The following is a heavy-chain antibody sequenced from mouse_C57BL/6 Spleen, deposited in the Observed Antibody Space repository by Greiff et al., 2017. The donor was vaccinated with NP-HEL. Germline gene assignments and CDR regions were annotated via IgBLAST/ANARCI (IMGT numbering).Heavy chain of an antibody. CDR2: INPSTGGT. V-gene: IGHV1-42*01. J-gene: IGHJ4*01. CDR1: GYSFTGYY. CDR3: AREDRGDYYAMDY. Sequence: VQLQQSGPELVKPGASVKISCKASGYSFTGYYMNWVKQSPEKSLEWIGEINPSTGGTTYNQKFKAKATLTVDKSSSTAYMQLKSLTSEDSAVYYCAREDRGDYYAMDYWGQGTSVTVSS.